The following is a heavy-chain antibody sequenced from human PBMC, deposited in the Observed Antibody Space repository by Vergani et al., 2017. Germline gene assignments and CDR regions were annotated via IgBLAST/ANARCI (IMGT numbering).Heavy chain of an antibody. V-gene: IGHV3-21*01. J-gene: IGHJ6*02. CDR1: GFTFSSYS. D-gene: IGHD4-23*01. CDR3: ARDPTYYGGRYYYYGMDV. CDR2: ISSSSSYI. Sequence: EVQLVESGGGLVKPGGSLRLSCAASGFTFSSYSMNWVRQAPGKGLEWVSSISSSSSYIYYADSVKGRITISRDNAKNSLYLQMNSLRAEDTAVYYCARDPTYYGGRYYYYGMDVWGQGTTVTVSS.